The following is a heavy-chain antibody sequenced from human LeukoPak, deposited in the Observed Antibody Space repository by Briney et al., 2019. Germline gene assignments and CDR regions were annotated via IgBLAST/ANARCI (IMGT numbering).Heavy chain of an antibody. CDR3: AKDRILHGYYSIDF. J-gene: IGHJ4*02. V-gene: IGHV3-23*01. D-gene: IGHD3-3*01. CDR2: MSGSGGNT. Sequence: GGSLRLSCAASGFTFSSYAMSWVRQAPGKGLEWVAAMSGSGGNTDYADSVKGRFTISRDNSKNTSYLQMNSLRAEDTAVYYSAKDRILHGYYSIDFWGQGILVTVSS. CDR1: GFTFSSYA.